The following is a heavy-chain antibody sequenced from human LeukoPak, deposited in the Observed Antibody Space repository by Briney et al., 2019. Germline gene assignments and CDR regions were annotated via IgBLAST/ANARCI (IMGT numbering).Heavy chain of an antibody. V-gene: IGHV3-15*01. CDR2: FKIKADGGTT. CDR1: VTFSNAW. CDR3: TADTALRGGGEFDY. D-gene: IGHD3-10*01. Sequence: GGSLRLSCAASVTFSNAWMNWVRQAPGKGLEWVGHFKIKADGGTTDYAAPVKDRFTISRDDSQNTLYLQMNSLKTEDTAVYYCTADTALRGGGEFDYWGQGTLVTVSS. J-gene: IGHJ4*02.